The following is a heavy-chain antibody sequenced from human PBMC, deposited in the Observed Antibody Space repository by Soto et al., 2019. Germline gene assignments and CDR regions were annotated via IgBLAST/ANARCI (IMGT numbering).Heavy chain of an antibody. V-gene: IGHV1-18*01. J-gene: IGHJ4*02. CDR1: GYTFTSYG. D-gene: IGHD1-1*01. CDR3: ARASETGTGTWAIDY. CDR2: INDYNGNT. Sequence: ASLKVSCKASGYTFTSYGISWVRQAPGKGLEWMGWINDYNGNTKYSQKPQSRVTITRDTSASTAYMELSSLRSEDTAVYYCARASETGTGTWAIDYWGQGTLVTVSS.